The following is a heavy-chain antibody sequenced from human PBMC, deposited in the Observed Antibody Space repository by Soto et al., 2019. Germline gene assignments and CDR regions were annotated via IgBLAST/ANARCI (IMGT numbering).Heavy chain of an antibody. CDR1: GLSVSDNY. CDR2: ISSSSSYI. J-gene: IGHJ6*02. Sequence: PGGSLRLSCGASGLSVSDNYMGWVRQAPGRGLEWVSSISSSSSYIYYADSVKGRFTISRDNAKNSLYLQMNSLRAEDTAVYYCARDPYSYGKYYGMDVWGQGTTVTVSS. D-gene: IGHD5-18*01. V-gene: IGHV3-21*01. CDR3: ARDPYSYGKYYGMDV.